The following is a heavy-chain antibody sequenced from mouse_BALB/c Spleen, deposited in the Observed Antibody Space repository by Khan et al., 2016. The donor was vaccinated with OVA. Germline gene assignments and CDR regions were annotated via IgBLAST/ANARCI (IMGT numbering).Heavy chain of an antibody. CDR2: ILYSGST. J-gene: IGHJ3*01. CDR3: AGSADWYAFAY. V-gene: IGHV3-8*02. CDR1: GDSITSGY. D-gene: IGHD2-14*01. Sequence: EVQLQESGPSLVKPSQTLSLTCSVTGDSITSGYWCWIRKFPGNKLEYMGYILYSGSTSYNPSLNSRISITRHTSQNQYYLQLNSVTTEDTATYYCAGSADWYAFAYWGQGTLVTVSA.